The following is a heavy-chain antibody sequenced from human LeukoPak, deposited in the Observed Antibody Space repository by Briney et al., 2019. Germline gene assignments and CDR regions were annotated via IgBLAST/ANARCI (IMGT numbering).Heavy chain of an antibody. CDR2: ISAYNGNT. J-gene: IGHJ5*02. Sequence: ASVKVSCKASGYTFTSYGISWVRQAPGQGLEWMGWISAYNGNTNYAQKLQGRVTMTTDTSTSTAYMELRSLRSDDTAVYYCASTHYDFWSGYYSDWFDPWGQGTLVTVSS. V-gene: IGHV1-18*01. CDR3: ASTHYDFWSGYYSDWFDP. D-gene: IGHD3-3*01. CDR1: GYTFTSYG.